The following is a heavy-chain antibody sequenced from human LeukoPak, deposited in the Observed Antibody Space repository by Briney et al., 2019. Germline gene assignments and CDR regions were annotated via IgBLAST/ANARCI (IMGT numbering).Heavy chain of an antibody. Sequence: VQPGGSLRLSCAASGFTFSTYWMSWVRQAPGKGLEWVDNIKQDGSEKYYVDSVKGRFTISRDNAKNSLYLQMNSLRAEDTAMYYCARDSAGNDYWGQGTLVTVSS. CDR3: ARDSAGNDY. V-gene: IGHV3-7*01. CDR2: IKQDGSEK. J-gene: IGHJ4*02. D-gene: IGHD6-13*01. CDR1: GFTFSTYW.